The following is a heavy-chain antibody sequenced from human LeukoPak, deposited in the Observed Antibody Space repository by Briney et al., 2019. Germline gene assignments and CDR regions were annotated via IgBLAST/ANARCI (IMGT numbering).Heavy chain of an antibody. D-gene: IGHD1-26*01. V-gene: IGHV3-23*01. Sequence: GGSLRLSCLTSGFTLSTNAMSWVRQAPGKGLEWISGISGSGASTYYADSVKGRFTISRDDSRNTLYLQMNSLRGDDTAVYYCTKDVGKWESLHFFDYWGQGTLVTVSS. CDR2: ISGSGAST. CDR1: GFTLSTNA. J-gene: IGHJ4*02. CDR3: TKDVGKWESLHFFDY.